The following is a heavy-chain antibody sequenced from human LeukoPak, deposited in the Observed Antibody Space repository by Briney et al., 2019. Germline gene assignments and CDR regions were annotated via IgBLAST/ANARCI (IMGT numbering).Heavy chain of an antibody. CDR3: ADSSGSPRGFDY. CDR1: GFTFSNFW. V-gene: IGHV3-7*01. Sequence: GGSLRLSCAASGFTFSNFWMGWVRQAPGKGLEWVADIKEDGSQKKYVDSVKGRFTISRDNAKNSLYLQMNSLRAEDTAVYYCADSSGSPRGFDYWGQGTLVTVSS. CDR2: IKEDGSQK. J-gene: IGHJ4*02. D-gene: IGHD3-22*01.